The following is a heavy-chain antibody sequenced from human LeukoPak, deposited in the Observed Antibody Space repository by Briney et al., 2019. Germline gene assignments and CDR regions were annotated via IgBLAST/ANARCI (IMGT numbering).Heavy chain of an antibody. CDR3: ARDNSVGNTAWWFDP. CDR1: GYTFTGHY. D-gene: IGHD1-26*01. Sequence: ASVKVSCKASGYTFTGHYMHWVRQAPGQGLEWMGLINPSGSSTIYAQKFQGRVTKTRDISTSTDYMELSSLRSDDPAVYYCARDNSVGNTAWWFDPWGQGTLVTVSS. CDR2: INPSGSST. V-gene: IGHV1-46*01. J-gene: IGHJ5*02.